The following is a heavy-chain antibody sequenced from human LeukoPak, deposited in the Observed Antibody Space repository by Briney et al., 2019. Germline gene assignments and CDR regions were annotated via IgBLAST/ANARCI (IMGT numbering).Heavy chain of an antibody. Sequence: PSETLSLTCTVSGGSISSYYWSWIRQPAGKGLEWIGYIYYSGSTNYNPSLKSRVTISVDTSKNQFSLKLSSVTAADTAVYYCARAIAVAGYNWFDPWGQGTLVTVSS. CDR2: IYYSGST. V-gene: IGHV4-59*01. CDR1: GGSISSYY. CDR3: ARAIAVAGYNWFDP. J-gene: IGHJ5*02. D-gene: IGHD6-19*01.